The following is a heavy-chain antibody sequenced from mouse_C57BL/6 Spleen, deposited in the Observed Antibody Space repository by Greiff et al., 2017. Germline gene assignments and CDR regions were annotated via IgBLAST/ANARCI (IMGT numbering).Heavy chain of an antibody. CDR2: ISSGSSTI. CDR1: GFTFSDYG. Sequence: DVHLVESGGGLVKPGGSLKLSCAASGFTFSDYGMHWVRQAPEKGLAWVAYISSGSSTIYSADTVKGRFTISRDNAKNTLFLQMTSLRSEDTAMYYCARNYYGSSSAWFAYWGQGTLVTVSA. J-gene: IGHJ3*01. CDR3: ARNYYGSSSAWFAY. D-gene: IGHD1-1*01. V-gene: IGHV5-17*01.